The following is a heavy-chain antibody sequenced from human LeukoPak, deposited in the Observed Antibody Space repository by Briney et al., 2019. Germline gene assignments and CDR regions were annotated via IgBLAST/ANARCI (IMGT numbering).Heavy chain of an antibody. CDR3: AINPRGRDGYNWWLGDQNDY. J-gene: IGHJ4*02. CDR1: GGTFSSYA. Sequence: ASVKVSCKASGGTFSSYAISWVRQAPGQGLEWMGRIIPILGIANYAQKFQGRVMITADKSTSTAYMELSSLRSEDTAVYYCAINPRGRDGYNWWLGDQNDYWGQGTLVAVSS. V-gene: IGHV1-69*04. CDR2: IIPILGIA. D-gene: IGHD5-24*01.